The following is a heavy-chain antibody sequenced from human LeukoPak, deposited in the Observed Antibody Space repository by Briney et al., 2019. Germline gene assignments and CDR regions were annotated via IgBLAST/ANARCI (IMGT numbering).Heavy chain of an antibody. CDR3: AKLHSATITADFDH. J-gene: IGHJ4*02. CDR2: ISIGGDYT. V-gene: IGHV3-23*01. D-gene: IGHD1-14*01. CDR1: GFTFSGSA. Sequence: GGSLRLTCAASGFTFSGSAMSWVRQAPGKGLEWVSGISIGGDYTYYADSVKGRFTISRDNSKNTLSLQMSNLRAEDTAIYYCAKLHSATITADFDHWGQGTLVTVSS.